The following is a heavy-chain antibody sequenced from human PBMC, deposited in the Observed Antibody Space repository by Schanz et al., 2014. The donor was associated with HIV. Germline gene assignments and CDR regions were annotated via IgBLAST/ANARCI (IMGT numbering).Heavy chain of an antibody. Sequence: EGRLGSSFLFLLKPVGSLRLSCTASAFTFRDAWMNWVRQAPGKGLEWVGRIKSKIDGWAADYAAAVKGRFTISRDDSKSTLYVQMNRLKTEDTGVYYCTTDSEPYVYWGQGTLVTVSS. J-gene: IGHJ4*02. CDR1: AFTFRDAW. CDR3: TTDSEPYVY. D-gene: IGHD3-16*01. CDR2: IKSKIDGWAA. V-gene: IGHV3-15*01.